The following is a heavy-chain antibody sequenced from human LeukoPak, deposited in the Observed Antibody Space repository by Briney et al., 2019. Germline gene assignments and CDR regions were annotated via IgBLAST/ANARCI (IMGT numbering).Heavy chain of an antibody. CDR1: GYTFTNYG. D-gene: IGHD6-19*01. J-gene: IGHJ4*02. CDR3: ARANKGIAVAGFDY. V-gene: IGHV1-18*01. CDR2: ISAYNGYT. Sequence: GASVKVSCKASGYTFTNYGVSWVRQAPGQGLEWMGWISAYNGYTNYAQKFQFRVTMTTDTSTSTAYMELRSLRSEDTAVYYCARANKGIAVAGFDYWGQGTLVTVSS.